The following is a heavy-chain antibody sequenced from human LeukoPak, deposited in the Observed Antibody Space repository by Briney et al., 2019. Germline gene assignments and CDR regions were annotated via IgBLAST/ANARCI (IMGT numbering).Heavy chain of an antibody. CDR2: IGSSGSTI. D-gene: IGHD1-26*01. CDR1: GFTFSDYY. Sequence: GGSLRLSCAASGFTFSDYYMSWIRQAPGKGLEWVSYIGSSGSTIYYADSVKGRFTISRDNAKNSLYLQMNSLRAEDTAVYYCARVRVGATQNYFDYWGQGTLVTVSS. CDR3: ARVRVGATQNYFDY. V-gene: IGHV3-11*04. J-gene: IGHJ4*02.